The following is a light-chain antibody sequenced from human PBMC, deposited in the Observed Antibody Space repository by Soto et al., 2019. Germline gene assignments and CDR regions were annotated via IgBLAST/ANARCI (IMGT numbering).Light chain of an antibody. J-gene: IGLJ1*01. CDR3: SLYTSENTYV. CDR2: EAS. V-gene: IGLV2-18*01. CDR1: SSDVGGHNY. Sequence: QSVLTQPASVSGSPGQSITISCTGTSSDVGGHNYVSWYQQPPGTAPKLIIYEASNRPSGVPDRFSGSKSGNTASLTISGLQAADEADYYCSLYTSENTYVFGTGTKLTVL.